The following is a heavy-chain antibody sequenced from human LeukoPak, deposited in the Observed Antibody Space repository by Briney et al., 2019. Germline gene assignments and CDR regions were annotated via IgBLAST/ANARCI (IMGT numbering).Heavy chain of an antibody. CDR3: ARSQCSSANCYHGGNDN. CDR1: GFTFSSYA. V-gene: IGHV3-64*04. CDR2: ISSNGGST. J-gene: IGHJ4*02. Sequence: QPGGSLRLSCAASGFTFSSYAMHWVRQAPGKGLEYVSAISSNGGSTYYADSVKGRFTISRDNSKNTLYLQLNSLRPEDTAVYYCARSQCSSANCYHGGNDNWGQGNLVTVSS. D-gene: IGHD2-2*01.